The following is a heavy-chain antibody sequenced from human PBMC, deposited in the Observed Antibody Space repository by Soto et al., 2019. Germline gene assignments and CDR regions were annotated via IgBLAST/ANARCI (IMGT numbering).Heavy chain of an antibody. CDR3: ARSRHGSGSYTHFYYGLDV. Sequence: GGSLRLSCAASGFTFLSYAMHWVRQAPGKAPAWVAVISFDGSTEYYADSVKGRFTISRDNSKNTVYLQMNSLRSEDTAVYYCARSRHGSGSYTHFYYGLDVWGQGTTVTVSS. D-gene: IGHD3-10*01. J-gene: IGHJ6*02. CDR1: GFTFLSYA. V-gene: IGHV3-30-3*01. CDR2: ISFDGSTE.